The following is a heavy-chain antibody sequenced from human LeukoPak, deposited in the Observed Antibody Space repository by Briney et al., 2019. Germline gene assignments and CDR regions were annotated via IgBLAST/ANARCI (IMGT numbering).Heavy chain of an antibody. CDR3: TRDNAYMFDY. D-gene: IGHD2-2*01. Sequence: GSLRLSCAASGFTFSSYSMNWVRQAPGKGLEWVSYISSSSSTIYYADSVKGRFTISRDDAKNSLYLQMNSLRAEDTAVYFCTRDNAYMFDYWGQGTQVAVSS. CDR2: ISSSSSTI. V-gene: IGHV3-48*04. CDR1: GFTFSSYS. J-gene: IGHJ4*02.